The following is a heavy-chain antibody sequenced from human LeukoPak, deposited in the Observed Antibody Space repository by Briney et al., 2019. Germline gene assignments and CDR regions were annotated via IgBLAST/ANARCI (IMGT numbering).Heavy chain of an antibody. D-gene: IGHD6-13*01. V-gene: IGHV3-23*01. CDR3: AKDKAAGTCGYFDY. CDR1: GFTFNSYP. Sequence: GGSLRLSCKACGFTFNSYPMSWVLKAPGKGLEWILPISGSGGSTYYAASVKGRFTISSDNSTNTLYLQMNSLRADDTAIYYRAKDKAAGTCGYFDYWGQGTLVTVSS. CDR2: ISGSGGST. J-gene: IGHJ4*02.